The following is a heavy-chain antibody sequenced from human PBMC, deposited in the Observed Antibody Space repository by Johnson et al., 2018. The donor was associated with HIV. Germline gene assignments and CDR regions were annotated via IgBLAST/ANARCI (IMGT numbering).Heavy chain of an antibody. J-gene: IGHJ3*02. CDR3: ARSGGYPNAFNM. CDR1: EITFHDQG. D-gene: IGHD6-13*01. V-gene: IGHV3-66*01. Sequence: MLLVESGGGVVRPGGSQRLSCEASEITFHDQGMKWVRQTPGKGLEWVSIIYSGGHTYYADSVKGRFTISKDNSKNSLFLQMNSLRVEDTAVYYCARSGGYPNAFNMCGQATLVTVPA. CDR2: IYSGGHT.